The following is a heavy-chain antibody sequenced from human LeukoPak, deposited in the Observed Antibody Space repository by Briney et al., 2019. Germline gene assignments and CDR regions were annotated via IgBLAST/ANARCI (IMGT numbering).Heavy chain of an antibody. Sequence: GRSLRLSCAASAFTFSSYGMHWVRQAPGKGLEWVAVISYDGSNKYYADSVKGRFTISRDNSKNTLYLQMNSLRAEDTAVYYCAKDASYDSSGYYPDAFDIWGQGTMVTVSS. J-gene: IGHJ3*02. CDR2: ISYDGSNK. D-gene: IGHD3-22*01. V-gene: IGHV3-30*18. CDR3: AKDASYDSSGYYPDAFDI. CDR1: AFTFSSYG.